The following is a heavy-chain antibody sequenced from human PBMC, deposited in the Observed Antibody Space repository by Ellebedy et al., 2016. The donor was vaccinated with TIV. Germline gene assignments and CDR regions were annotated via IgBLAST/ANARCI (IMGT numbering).Heavy chain of an antibody. D-gene: IGHD5-24*01. CDR1: GFTFSTYW. J-gene: IGHJ4*02. V-gene: IGHV3-7*03. CDR3: AEDRYTDRGRYFDY. Sequence: GGSLRLSXAASGFTFSTYWMHWVRQAPGKGLEWVANIKQDGSEKYYVDSVKGRFTISRDNAKNSLYLQMNSLRAEDTAVYYCAEDRYTDRGRYFDYWGQGTLVTVSS. CDR2: IKQDGSEK.